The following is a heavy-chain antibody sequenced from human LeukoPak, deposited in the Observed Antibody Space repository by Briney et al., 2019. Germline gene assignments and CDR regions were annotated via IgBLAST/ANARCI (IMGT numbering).Heavy chain of an antibody. Sequence: PGGSLRPSCAASGFTFRSHGMHWVRQAPGKGLEWAAFIWYDGSNKYYTDSVKGRFTISRDNSKNTLYLQMNSLRAEDTAVYYCAGDRATSYFDYWGQGALVTISS. D-gene: IGHD1-26*01. CDR1: GFTFRSHG. J-gene: IGHJ4*02. CDR3: AGDRATSYFDY. V-gene: IGHV3-33*01. CDR2: IWYDGSNK.